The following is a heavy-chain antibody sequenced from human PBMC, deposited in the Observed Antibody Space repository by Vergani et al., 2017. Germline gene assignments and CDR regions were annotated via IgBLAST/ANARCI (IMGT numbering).Heavy chain of an antibody. CDR3: AKPYGDYVLTGY. V-gene: IGHV3-23*04. CDR1: GFTVSRNY. CDR2: ISGSGGST. Sequence: EVELVETGGGLIQPGGSLRLSCAASGFTVSRNYMSWVRQAPGKGLEWVSAISGSGGSTYYADSVKGRFTISRDNSKNTLYLQMNSLRAEDTAVYYCAKPYGDYVLTGYWGQGTLVTVSS. J-gene: IGHJ4*02. D-gene: IGHD4-17*01.